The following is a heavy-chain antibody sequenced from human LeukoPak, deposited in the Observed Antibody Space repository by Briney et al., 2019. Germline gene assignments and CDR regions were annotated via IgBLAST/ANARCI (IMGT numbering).Heavy chain of an antibody. V-gene: IGHV3-72*01. Sequence: GGSLRLSCAASGFTFSSYGMHWVRQAPGKGLEWVGRIRNKANSYTTEYAASVKGRFTISRDDSKNSLFLQMNSLKSEDTAVYYCAKGNENFWGQGTQVTVSS. CDR3: AKGNENF. CDR1: GFTFSSYG. CDR2: IRNKANSYTT. J-gene: IGHJ4*02. D-gene: IGHD1-1*01.